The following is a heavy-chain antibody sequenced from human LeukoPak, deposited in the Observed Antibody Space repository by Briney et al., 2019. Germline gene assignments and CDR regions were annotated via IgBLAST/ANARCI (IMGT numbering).Heavy chain of an antibody. Sequence: GGSLRLSCAASGFTFSSYSMNWVRQAPGKGLEWVSVIYNSGNTYYADSLKDRFTISRDISNNTVYLQMKSLRAEDTAVYYCTRDRGTYWGQGTLVTVSS. V-gene: IGHV3-66*01. J-gene: IGHJ4*02. CDR1: GFTFSSYS. D-gene: IGHD3-10*01. CDR3: TRDRGTY. CDR2: IYNSGNT.